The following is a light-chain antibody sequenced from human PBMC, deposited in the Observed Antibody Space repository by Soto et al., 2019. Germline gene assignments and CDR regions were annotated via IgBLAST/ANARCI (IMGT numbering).Light chain of an antibody. J-gene: IGKJ4*01. CDR3: QQSYSTPVT. CDR2: KAS. Sequence: DIQMTQSPSTLSGSVGDRVTITCRASQTISSWLAWYQQKPGKAPKLLIYKASTLKSGVPSRFSGSGSGTEFTLTISSLQPDDFATYYCQQSYSTPVTFGGGTKVEIK. V-gene: IGKV1-5*03. CDR1: QTISSW.